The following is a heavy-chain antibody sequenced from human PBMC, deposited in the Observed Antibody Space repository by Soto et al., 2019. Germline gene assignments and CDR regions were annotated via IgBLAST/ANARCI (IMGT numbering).Heavy chain of an antibody. CDR2: INHSGST. CDR3: ARVDSSSGY. V-gene: IGHV4-34*01. CDR1: GGSFSGYY. J-gene: IGHJ4*02. D-gene: IGHD6-13*01. Sequence: SETLSLTCAVYGGSFSGYYLSWIRQPPGKGLEWIGEINHSGSTNYNPSLKSRVTISVDTSKNQFSLKLSSVTAAGTAVYYCARVDSSSGYWGQGTLVTVSS.